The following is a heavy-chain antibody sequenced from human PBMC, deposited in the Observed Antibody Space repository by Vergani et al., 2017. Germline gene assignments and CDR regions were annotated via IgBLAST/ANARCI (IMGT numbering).Heavy chain of an antibody. CDR3: AKDGYVWGSYRQDY. CDR2: ISYDGSNK. J-gene: IGHJ4*02. Sequence: QVQLVESGGGVVQPGRSLRLSCAASGFTFSSYGMHWVRQAPGKGLEWVAVISYDGSNKYYADSVKGRFTISRDKSKNTLYLQMNSLRAEDTAVYYCAKDGYVWGSYRQDYWGQGTLVTVSS. CDR1: GFTFSSYG. D-gene: IGHD3-16*02. V-gene: IGHV3-30*18.